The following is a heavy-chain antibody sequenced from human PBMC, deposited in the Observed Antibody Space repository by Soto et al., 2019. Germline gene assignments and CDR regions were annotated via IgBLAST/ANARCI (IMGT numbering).Heavy chain of an antibody. CDR2: IVPMLGTP. D-gene: IGHD6-6*01. J-gene: IGHJ6*02. CDR3: ARSGTYSSSLSQYSGMDV. CDR1: GGTFDNFI. Sequence: QVQLVQSGAEVKEPGSSVRVSCKASGGTFDNFIMNWVRQTPGQGLEWMGGIVPMLGTPTYAEKFKGRVTISATRSTSTISMEATRLRSEDTAIYYCARSGTYSSSLSQYSGMDVWGQGTAVTVSS. V-gene: IGHV1-69*01.